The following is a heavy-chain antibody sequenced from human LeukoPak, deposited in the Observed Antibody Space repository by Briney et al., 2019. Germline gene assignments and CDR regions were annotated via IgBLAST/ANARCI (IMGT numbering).Heavy chain of an antibody. V-gene: IGHV3-7*01. Sequence: GGSLRLSCAASGFTFSGYWMSWVRQAPGKGLEWVANINLDGSVIHYVDSAKGRFTISRDNAKNSLYLQMNSLRAEDTAVYYCAREGVDDAFDIWGQGTMVTVSS. CDR1: GFTFSGYW. CDR3: AREGVDDAFDI. CDR2: INLDGSVI. J-gene: IGHJ3*02.